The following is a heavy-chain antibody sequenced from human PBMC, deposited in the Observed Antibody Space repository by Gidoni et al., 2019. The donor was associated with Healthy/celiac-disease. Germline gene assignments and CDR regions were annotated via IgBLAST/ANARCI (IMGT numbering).Heavy chain of an antibody. CDR2: INPNSGGT. V-gene: IGHV1-2*02. D-gene: IGHD3-22*01. J-gene: IGHJ6*02. CDR1: GYTFPGYY. Sequence: QVQLVQSGAEVKKPGASVKVSCKASGYTFPGYYMHWVRQAPGQGLEWMGWINPNSGGTNYAQKFQGRVTMTRDTSISTAYMELSRLRSDDTAVYYCASFEGNEPPNYDSSGYYYYYYGMDVWGQGTTVTVSS. CDR3: ASFEGNEPPNYDSSGYYYYYYGMDV.